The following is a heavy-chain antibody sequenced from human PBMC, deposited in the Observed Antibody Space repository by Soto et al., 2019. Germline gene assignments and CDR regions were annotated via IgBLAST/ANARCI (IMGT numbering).Heavy chain of an antibody. CDR1: GFTFSSYA. CDR3: AKYRGDFWSPVGYDY. V-gene: IGHV3-23*01. D-gene: IGHD3-3*01. CDR2: ISGSGGST. J-gene: IGHJ4*02. Sequence: HPGGSLRLSCAASGFTFSSYAMSWVRQAPGKGLEWVSAISGSGGSTYYADSVKGRFTISRDNSKNALYLQMNSLRAEDTAVYYCAKYRGDFWSPVGYDYWGQGTLVTVSS.